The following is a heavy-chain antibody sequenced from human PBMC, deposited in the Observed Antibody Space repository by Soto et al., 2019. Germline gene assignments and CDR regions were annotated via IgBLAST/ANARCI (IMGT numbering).Heavy chain of an antibody. Sequence: ESGGGVVQPGRSLRLSCAASGFTFSSYAMHWVRQAPGKGLEWVAVISYDGSNKYYADSVKGRFTISRDNSKNTLYLQMNSLRAEDTAVYYCARDRRRGTAMVLPVGMHVWGQGTTVTVSS. CDR2: ISYDGSNK. CDR1: GFTFSSYA. V-gene: IGHV3-30-3*01. J-gene: IGHJ6*02. D-gene: IGHD5-18*01. CDR3: ARDRRRGTAMVLPVGMHV.